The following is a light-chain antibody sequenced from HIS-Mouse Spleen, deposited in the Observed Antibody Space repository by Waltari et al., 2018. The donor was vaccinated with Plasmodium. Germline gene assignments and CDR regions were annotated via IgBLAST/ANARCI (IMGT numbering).Light chain of an antibody. CDR2: GAS. J-gene: IGKJ2*01. Sequence: EIVMTQSPATLSLSPGERATLSCRASQSVSSSYLSWYQQKPGQAPRLLIYGASTRATGIPAGFSGSGSGTDFTLTISSLQPEDFAVYYCQQDYNLPYTFGQGTKLEIK. CDR3: QQDYNLPYT. CDR1: QSVSSSY. V-gene: IGKV3D-7*01.